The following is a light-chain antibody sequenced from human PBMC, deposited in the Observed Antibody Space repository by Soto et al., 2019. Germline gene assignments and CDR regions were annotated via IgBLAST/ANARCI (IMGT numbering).Light chain of an antibody. CDR1: QGVTTN. V-gene: IGKV3-15*01. Sequence: EIIITHAPFALAFCPVERATGSVRAAQGVTTNFAWYQQKSGQSPRLLIYDVSNRATGVPARFSGSGSETDFTLTISGLRSEDSAVYFCQQYNNWPFSFGQGTRLEIK. CDR2: DVS. CDR3: QQYNNWPFS. J-gene: IGKJ5*01.